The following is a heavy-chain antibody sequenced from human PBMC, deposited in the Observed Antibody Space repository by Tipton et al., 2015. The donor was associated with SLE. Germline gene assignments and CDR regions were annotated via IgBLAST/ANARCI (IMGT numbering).Heavy chain of an antibody. V-gene: IGHV4-39*01. CDR3: VRGYCSGATCSGGYFDY. CDR1: GGSISSTSYY. J-gene: IGHJ4*02. Sequence: TLSLTCSVSGGSISSTSYYWGWIRQPPGKGLDWIGSIYYNGKTFNNPSLKSRATMSVDTSKSQFSLTLSSVTAADTAVYYCVRGYCSGATCSGGYFDYWGQGMMVIVSS. D-gene: IGHD2-15*01. CDR2: IYYNGKT.